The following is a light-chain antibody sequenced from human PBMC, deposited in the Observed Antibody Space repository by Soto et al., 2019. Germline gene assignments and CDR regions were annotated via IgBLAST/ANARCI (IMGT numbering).Light chain of an antibody. CDR3: SSYTSSSILV. CDR2: DVS. Sequence: QSVLTQPASVSGSPGQSITISCTGTSSDVGGYNYVSWYQQHPGKAPKLMIYDVSNRPSGVSNRFSGSKSGNTASLTISGLQAEDEAEYHCSSYTSSSILVFGGGTQLTVL. J-gene: IGLJ2*01. CDR1: SSDVGGYNY. V-gene: IGLV2-14*01.